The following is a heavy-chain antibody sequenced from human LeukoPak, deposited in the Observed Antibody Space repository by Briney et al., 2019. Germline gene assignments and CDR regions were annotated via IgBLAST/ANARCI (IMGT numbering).Heavy chain of an antibody. D-gene: IGHD3-22*01. J-gene: IGHJ4*02. Sequence: GGSLRLSCAASGFTFSSYEMNWVRQAPGKGLEWVSSISSSSSYIYYADSVKGRFTISRDNAKNSLYLQMNSLRAEDTAVYYCARVPSGYYYDSSGYSWGQGTLVTVSS. CDR3: ARVPSGYYYDSSGYS. V-gene: IGHV3-21*01. CDR2: ISSSSSYI. CDR1: GFTFSSYE.